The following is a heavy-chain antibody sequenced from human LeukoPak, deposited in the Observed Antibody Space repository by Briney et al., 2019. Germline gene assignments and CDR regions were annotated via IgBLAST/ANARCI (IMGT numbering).Heavy chain of an antibody. CDR2: IWYDGSQI. D-gene: IGHD3-22*01. V-gene: IGHV3-33*01. Sequence: GESLRLSCAASGFSFSGSAMHWVRQAPGKGLEWVAVIWYDGSQIIYADSVKGRFTISRDNSNNMAYLQMRGLRADDTAAYFCARDGGAWGDSSGYIESWGQGTLVTVSS. J-gene: IGHJ4*02. CDR3: ARDGGAWGDSSGYIES. CDR1: GFSFSGSA.